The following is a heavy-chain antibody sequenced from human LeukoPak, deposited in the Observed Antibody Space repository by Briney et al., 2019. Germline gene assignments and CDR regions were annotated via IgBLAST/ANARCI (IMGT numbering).Heavy chain of an antibody. J-gene: IGHJ4*02. Sequence: ASVKVSCKASGGTFSSYAISWVRQAPGQGLEWMGGIIPIFGTANYAQKFQGRVTITADESTSTAYMELSSLRSEDTAVYYCARGEAGTTGEVVYWGRGTLVTVSS. CDR3: ARGEAGTTGEVVY. D-gene: IGHD1-7*01. V-gene: IGHV1-69*13. CDR1: GGTFSSYA. CDR2: IIPIFGTA.